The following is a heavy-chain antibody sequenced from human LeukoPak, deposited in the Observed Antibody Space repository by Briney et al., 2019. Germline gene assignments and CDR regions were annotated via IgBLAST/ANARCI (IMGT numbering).Heavy chain of an antibody. D-gene: IGHD6-13*01. J-gene: IGHJ4*02. Sequence: ASVKVSCKASGYIFTDYYMHWVRQAPGQGLEWVGWINPNSGGTNYAQKFQGRVTMTRDTSISTAYMELSRLRSDDTAVYYCARDASEAGAYYFDYWGQGTLVTVSS. CDR3: ARDASEAGAYYFDY. CDR1: GYIFTDYY. V-gene: IGHV1-2*02. CDR2: INPNSGGT.